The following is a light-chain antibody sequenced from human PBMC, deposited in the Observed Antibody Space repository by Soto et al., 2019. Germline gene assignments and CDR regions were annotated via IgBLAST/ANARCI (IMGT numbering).Light chain of an antibody. V-gene: IGKV3-15*01. CDR3: QQYNNWPRT. CDR1: QSVSTN. Sequence: EIVMTQSPATLSVSPGARATFSCRASQSVSTNLAWYQQKPGQAPRVLICGASTRATGIPARFSGSGSGTEFTLTISSLQSEDLAAYYCQQYNNWPRTFGQGTKVEIK. CDR2: GAS. J-gene: IGKJ1*01.